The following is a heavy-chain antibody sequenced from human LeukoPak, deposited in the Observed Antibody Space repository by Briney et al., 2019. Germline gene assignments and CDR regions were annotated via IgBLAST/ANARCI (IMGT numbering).Heavy chain of an antibody. V-gene: IGHV3-23*01. Sequence: GGTLRLSCAASGFTFSSYGMSWVRQAPGKGLEWVSAISGGGGTTYYADSVKGRFTISRDNSKNTLYLQMNSLRAEDTALYYCARDSTDYDFWSGYYRGKWFDYWGQGTLVTVSS. J-gene: IGHJ4*02. D-gene: IGHD3-3*01. CDR3: ARDSTDYDFWSGYYRGKWFDY. CDR1: GFTFSSYG. CDR2: ISGGGGTT.